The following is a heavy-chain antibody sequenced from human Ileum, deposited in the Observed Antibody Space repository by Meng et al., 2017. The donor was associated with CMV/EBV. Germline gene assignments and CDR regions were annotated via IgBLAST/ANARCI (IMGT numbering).Heavy chain of an antibody. Sequence: GSLRLSCAVYGGSFSGYYWSWIRQSPDKGLEWIGQINHSGNTNYNPSLKSRVTISVDTSKNQFSLKLDSVTAADTAVYYCASGGVYSSGMDVWGQGTTVTGAS. J-gene: IGHJ6*02. D-gene: IGHD5-18*01. CDR3: ASGGVYSSGMDV. CDR1: GGSFSGYY. V-gene: IGHV4-34*01. CDR2: INHSGNT.